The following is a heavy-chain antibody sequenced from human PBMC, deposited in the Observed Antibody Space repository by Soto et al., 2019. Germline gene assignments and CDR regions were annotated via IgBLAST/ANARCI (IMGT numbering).Heavy chain of an antibody. J-gene: IGHJ5*01. CDR2: IAGDASSI. CDR3: AKGGHYSVFDS. V-gene: IGHV3-23*01. Sequence: EVEMSESGGGLVQPGGSLRLSCAVSGLTFRNYAMTWVRQAPGKGLEWVSTIAGDASSIFYVDSVKGRFTISRDNSNNMVYLQINSLRAEDTAVYYCAKGGHYSVFDSWGQGTLVTVSS. CDR1: GLTFRNYA. D-gene: IGHD1-26*01.